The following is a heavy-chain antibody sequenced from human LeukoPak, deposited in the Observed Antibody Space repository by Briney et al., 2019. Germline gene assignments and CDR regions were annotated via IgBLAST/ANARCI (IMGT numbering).Heavy chain of an antibody. D-gene: IGHD3-10*01. CDR3: ARVGGRFDAFDI. V-gene: IGHV4-4*07. CDR2: IYASGST. J-gene: IGHJ3*02. Sequence: PSETLSLTCTVSGDSISNHYWSWIRQPAGKGLEWIGRIYASGSTNYNPSLKSRVTMSVELAKNHFSLALNAVTAADTAVYYCARVGGRFDAFDIWGQGTMVTVSS. CDR1: GDSISNHY.